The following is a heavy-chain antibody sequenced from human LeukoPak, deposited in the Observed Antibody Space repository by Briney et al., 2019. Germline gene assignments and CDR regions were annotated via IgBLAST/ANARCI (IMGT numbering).Heavy chain of an antibody. CDR2: IFYSGST. CDR1: GDSISSSSYY. J-gene: IGHJ4*02. V-gene: IGHV4-39*01. CDR3: ARLWYDRFGYGIDY. D-gene: IGHD3-22*01. Sequence: SETLSLTCTVSGDSISSSSYYWGWLRQPPGKALQWIGSIFYSGSTSYNPSLKSRVTISVDTSKNQFSLKVSSVTAADTAVYYFARLWYDRFGYGIDYWGQGTLVTVSS.